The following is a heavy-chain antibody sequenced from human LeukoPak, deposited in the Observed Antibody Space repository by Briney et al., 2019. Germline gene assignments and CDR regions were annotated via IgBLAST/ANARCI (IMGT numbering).Heavy chain of an antibody. D-gene: IGHD3-10*01. CDR3: ARHYGP. CDR2: IYDSGST. J-gene: IGHJ5*02. V-gene: IGHV4-39*01. CDR1: GGSLSSSNW. Sequence: SETLSLTCAVSGGSLSSSNWWSWVRQPPGKGLEWIGSIYDSGSTYYNPSLKRRVTISVDTSKNQFSLKLNSVTAADTAVYYCARHYGPWGQGTLVTVSS.